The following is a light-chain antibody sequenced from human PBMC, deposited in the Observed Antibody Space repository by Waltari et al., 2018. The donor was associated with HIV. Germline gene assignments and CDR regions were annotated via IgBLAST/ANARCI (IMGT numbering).Light chain of an antibody. CDR1: ASDFGYFNS. V-gene: IGLV2-14*03. CDR2: DVT. CDR3: SSYARNSPWL. Sequence: QSVLTQPASVSGAPGHSITISCTGTASDFGYFNSVPWYQQLPGKAPKLVIYDVTQRPSGISHRFSGSRSGTTASLTISGLQAEDEADHYCSSYARNSPWLFGGGTKLTVL. J-gene: IGLJ2*01.